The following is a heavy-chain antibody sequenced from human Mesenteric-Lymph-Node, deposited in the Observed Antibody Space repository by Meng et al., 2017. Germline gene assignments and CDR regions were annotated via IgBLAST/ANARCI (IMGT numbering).Heavy chain of an antibody. CDR2: INVAKEFT. J-gene: IGHJ4*02. CDR3: STEVNIGLGY. Sequence: KMSGASVQFSCKGSGLKFATYGIHWGPQAPGQMIDSSGGINVAKEFTKYSQMFQDRVTITVDTAATTAYMDLSSLRSEDTAVYYCSTEVNIGLGYWGQGTLVTVSS. D-gene: IGHD7-27*01. V-gene: IGHV1-3*01. CDR1: GLKFATYG.